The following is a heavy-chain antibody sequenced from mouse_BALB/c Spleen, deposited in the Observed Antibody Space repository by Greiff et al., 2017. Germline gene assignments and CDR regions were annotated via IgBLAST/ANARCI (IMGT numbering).Heavy chain of an antibody. D-gene: IGHD2-4*01. V-gene: IGHV1-5*01. CDR3: STYDYEGDAMDY. J-gene: IGHJ4*01. CDR2: IYPGNSDT. Sequence: EVKLMESGPVLARPGASVKMSCKASGYTFTSYWMHWVKQRSGQGLEWIGAIYPGNSDTSYNQKFKGKAKLTAVTSTSTAYMELSSLTNEDSAVYYCSTYDYEGDAMDYWGQGTSVTVSS. CDR1: GYTFTSYW.